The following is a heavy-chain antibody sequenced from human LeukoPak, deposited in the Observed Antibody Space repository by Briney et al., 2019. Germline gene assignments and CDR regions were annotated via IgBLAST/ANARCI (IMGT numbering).Heavy chain of an antibody. CDR1: GFTFSSHA. Sequence: GGSLRLSCSTSGFTFSSHAMHWVRQAPGKGLEYVSGISSNGGTTEYADSVKGRFTISRDNSQNTLYLQMSSLRVEDTAVYNCVKGGXYPTEDYWGQGTLVIVSS. V-gene: IGHV3-64D*06. D-gene: IGHD1-26*01. CDR2: ISSNGGTT. CDR3: VKGGXYPTEDY. J-gene: IGHJ4*02.